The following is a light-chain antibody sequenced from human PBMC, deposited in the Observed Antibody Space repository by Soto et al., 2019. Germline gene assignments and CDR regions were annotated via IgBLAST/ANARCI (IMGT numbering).Light chain of an antibody. CDR3: QQYYNWPPIT. CDR2: GAS. Sequence: EIVMTQSPATLSVSPGERATLSCRASQSVSSNLAWYQQKPGQAPRLLIYGASTRATGIPARFSGSGSGAEFTLTISTLRSEDFAFYYCQQYYNWPPITFGQGTRLEIK. V-gene: IGKV3-15*01. J-gene: IGKJ5*01. CDR1: QSVSSN.